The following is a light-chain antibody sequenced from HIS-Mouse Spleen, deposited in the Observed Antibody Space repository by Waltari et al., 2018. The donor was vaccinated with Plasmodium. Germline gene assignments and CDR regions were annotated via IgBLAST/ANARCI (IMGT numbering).Light chain of an antibody. Sequence: EIVLTQSPGTLSLSPGDRATLSCRASQSVNSSYLAWYHQKPGQAPRLLIYGAASRATGIPDRFSGGGSGTDFTLTSSRLEPEDFAVYYCQQYGSSRTFGQGTKVEIK. V-gene: IGKV3-20*01. CDR2: GAA. J-gene: IGKJ1*01. CDR3: QQYGSSRT. CDR1: QSVNSSY.